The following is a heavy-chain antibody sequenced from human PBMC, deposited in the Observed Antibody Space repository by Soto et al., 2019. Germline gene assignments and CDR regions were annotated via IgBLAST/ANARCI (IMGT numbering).Heavy chain of an antibody. J-gene: IGHJ4*02. CDR3: ARITGRHLDY. CDR2: VDDSGTA. CDR1: SGSISVTDVF. Sequence: PSETLSLTCTVSSGSISVTDVFWGWVRQPPGKGLEWIGNVDDSGTAYFSPSLATRVTFHVDTSKNQFSLTLYSVTAADTAVYYCARITGRHLDYWGQGILVTVSS. V-gene: IGHV4-39*01. D-gene: IGHD1-20*01.